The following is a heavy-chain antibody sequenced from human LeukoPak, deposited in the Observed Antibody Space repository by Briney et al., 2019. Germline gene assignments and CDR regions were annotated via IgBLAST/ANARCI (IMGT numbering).Heavy chain of an antibody. CDR2: ISAYNGNT. V-gene: IGHV1-18*01. CDR3: ARMLYAVTRSRYDY. J-gene: IGHJ4*02. Sequence: GASVKVSCKASGYTFTSYGISWVRQAPGQGLEWMGWISAYNGNTNYAQKLQGRVTMTTDTSTSTAYMELRSLRSDDTAVYYCARMLYAVTRSRYDYWGQGTLVTVSS. D-gene: IGHD4-17*01. CDR1: GYTFTSYG.